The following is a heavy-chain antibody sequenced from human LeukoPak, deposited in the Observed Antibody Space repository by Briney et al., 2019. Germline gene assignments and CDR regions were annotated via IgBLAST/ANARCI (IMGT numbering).Heavy chain of an antibody. CDR3: ARDGRDGYNGWDAFDI. CDR2: TIPIFGIA. D-gene: IGHD5-24*01. CDR1: GGTFSSYA. J-gene: IGHJ3*02. Sequence: ASVKVSCKASGGTFSSYAISWVRQAPGQGLEWMGRTIPIFGIANYAQKFQGRVTITADKSTSTAYMELSSLRSEDTAVYYCARDGRDGYNGWDAFDIWGQGTMVTVSS. V-gene: IGHV1-69*04.